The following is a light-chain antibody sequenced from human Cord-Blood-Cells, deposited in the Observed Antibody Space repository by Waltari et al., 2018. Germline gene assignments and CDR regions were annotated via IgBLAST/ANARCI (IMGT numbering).Light chain of an antibody. Sequence: QSALTQPASVSGSPGQSITIPCTGTRSDGGGYEYASWSQPHPGQAPKLMIHDVSKRPSGVSNRFSGSKSGNTASLTISGLQAEDEADYYCSSYTSSSTPVVFGGGTKLTVL. CDR2: DVS. CDR1: RSDGGGYEY. V-gene: IGLV2-14*01. J-gene: IGLJ2*01. CDR3: SSYTSSSTPVV.